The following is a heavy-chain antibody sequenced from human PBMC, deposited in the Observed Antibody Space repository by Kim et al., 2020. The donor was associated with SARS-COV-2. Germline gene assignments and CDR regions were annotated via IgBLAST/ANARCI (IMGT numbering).Heavy chain of an antibody. J-gene: IGHJ5*02. Sequence: ASVKVSCKASGYTFTSYGISWVRQAPGQGLEWMGWISAYNGNTNYAQKLQGRVTMTTDTSTSTAYMELRSLRSDDTAVYYCARDPNGSGRSPRISDNWFDPWGQGTLVTVSS. D-gene: IGHD3-10*01. CDR2: ISAYNGNT. V-gene: IGHV1-18*01. CDR3: ARDPNGSGRSPRISDNWFDP. CDR1: GYTFTSYG.